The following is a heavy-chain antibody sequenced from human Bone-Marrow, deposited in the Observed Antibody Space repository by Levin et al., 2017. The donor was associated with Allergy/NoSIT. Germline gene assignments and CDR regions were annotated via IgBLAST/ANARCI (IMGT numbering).Heavy chain of an antibody. V-gene: IGHV3-9*01. CDR2: ISWNSGSI. CDR3: AKVDVITGTYFDY. D-gene: IGHD1/OR15-1a*01. CDR1: GFTFDDYA. Sequence: SLKISCAASGFTFDDYAMHWVRQAPGKGLEWVSGISWNSGSIGYADSVKGRFTISRDNAKNSLYLQMNSLRAEDTALYYCAKVDVITGTYFDYWGQGTLVTVSS. J-gene: IGHJ4*02.